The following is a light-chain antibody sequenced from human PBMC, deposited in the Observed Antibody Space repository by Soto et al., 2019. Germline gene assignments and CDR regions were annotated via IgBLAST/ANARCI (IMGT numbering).Light chain of an antibody. CDR1: QGISNY. CDR3: QQLFSFPPT. CDR2: VAS. J-gene: IGKJ5*01. Sequence: DIQLTQSPSFLSASVGDRVTITCRASQGISNYLAWYQRKPGKAPNLLIYVASTLQSGVPSRFSGSGSGTEFTLTISRLQPEDLATYYCQQLFSFPPTFGQGTRLEIK. V-gene: IGKV1-9*01.